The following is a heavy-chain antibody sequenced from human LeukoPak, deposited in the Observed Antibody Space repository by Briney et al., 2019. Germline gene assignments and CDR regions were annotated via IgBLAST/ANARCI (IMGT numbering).Heavy chain of an antibody. J-gene: IGHJ6*02. D-gene: IGHD4-17*01. V-gene: IGHV4-59*01. CDR2: IYYGGST. CDR3: AREHGDYYYGMDV. Sequence: SETLSLTCTVSGGSISSYYWSWIRQPPGKGLEWIGYIYYGGSTNYNPSLKSRVTISVDTSKNQFSLKLSSVTAADTAVYYCAREHGDYYYGMDVWGQGTTVTVSS. CDR1: GGSISSYY.